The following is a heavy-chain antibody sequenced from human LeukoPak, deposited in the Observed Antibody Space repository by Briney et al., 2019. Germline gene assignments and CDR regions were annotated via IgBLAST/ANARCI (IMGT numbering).Heavy chain of an antibody. CDR3: AKDLVWGYDYVVYGMDV. CDR1: GFTFSSYG. D-gene: IGHD3-16*01. Sequence: PGGSLRLSCEASGFTFSSYGMHWVRQAPGKGLEWVAVISYDGSNKYYADSVKGRFTISRDNSKNTLYLQMNSLRAEDTAVYYCAKDLVWGYDYVVYGMDVWGQGTTVTVSS. J-gene: IGHJ6*02. V-gene: IGHV3-30*18. CDR2: ISYDGSNK.